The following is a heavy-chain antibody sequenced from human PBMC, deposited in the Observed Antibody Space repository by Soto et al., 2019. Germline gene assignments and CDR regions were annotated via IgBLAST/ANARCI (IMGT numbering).Heavy chain of an antibody. V-gene: IGHV4-59*01. CDR2: IYYSGST. CDR3: ARATQQQLVPDY. CDR1: GGSISSYY. Sequence: PSETLSLTCTVSGGSISSYYWSWIRQPPGKGLEWIGYIYYSGSTNYNPSLKSRVTISVDTSKNQFSLKLSSVTAADTAVYYCARATQQQLVPDYWGQGTLVTVSS. D-gene: IGHD6-13*01. J-gene: IGHJ4*02.